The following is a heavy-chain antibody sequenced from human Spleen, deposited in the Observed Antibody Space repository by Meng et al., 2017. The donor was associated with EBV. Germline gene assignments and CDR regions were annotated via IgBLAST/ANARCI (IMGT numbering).Heavy chain of an antibody. V-gene: IGHV1-18*01. J-gene: IGHJ4*02. Sequence: QVQVGQSGPECKKPGAPVKVSCEASGYNFPKYGIIWVRQAPGQGLEWMGSISASAYGGGTKYAQKFQGRVTMTADTSTATAYMELRSLTYDDTAVYYCARTNALDSWGQGTLVTVSS. CDR3: ARTNALDS. CDR1: GYNFPKYG. CDR2: ISASAYGGGT.